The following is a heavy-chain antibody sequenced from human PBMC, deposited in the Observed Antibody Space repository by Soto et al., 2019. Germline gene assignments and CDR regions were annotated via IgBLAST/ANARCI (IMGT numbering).Heavy chain of an antibody. CDR2: ISAYNGNT. D-gene: IGHD2-2*02. CDR3: ARVGYQLLYGYYYYGMDV. Sequence: GASVKVSCKASGYTFTSYGISWVRQAPGQGLEWMGWISAYNGNTNYAQKLQGRVTMTTDTSTSTAYMELRSLRSDDTAVYYCARVGYQLLYGYYYYGMDVWGRGTTVTVSS. V-gene: IGHV1-18*01. J-gene: IGHJ6*02. CDR1: GYTFTSYG.